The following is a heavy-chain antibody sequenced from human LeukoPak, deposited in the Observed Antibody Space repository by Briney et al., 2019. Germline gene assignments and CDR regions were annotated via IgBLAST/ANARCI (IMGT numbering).Heavy chain of an antibody. V-gene: IGHV3-48*04. CDR1: GFTFSSYS. CDR2: ISSSGSTI. Sequence: GGSLRLSCAASGFTFSSYSMNWVRQAPGKGLEWVSYISSSGSTIYYADSVKGRFTISRDNAKNSLYLQMNSLRAEDTAVYYCARGMKGSYEGNPLDYWGQGTLVTVSS. D-gene: IGHD3-16*01. CDR3: ARGMKGSYEGNPLDY. J-gene: IGHJ4*02.